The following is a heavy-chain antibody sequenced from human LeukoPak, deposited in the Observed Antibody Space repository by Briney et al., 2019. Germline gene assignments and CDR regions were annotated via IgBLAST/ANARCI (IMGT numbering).Heavy chain of an antibody. D-gene: IGHD6-6*01. V-gene: IGHV3-23*01. CDR1: GFTFKTYG. CDR3: ARALSAYASSLAS. Sequence: GGSLRLSCEASGFTFKTYGMNWVRQAPGKGLEWVSSISGGGAETYYADSVKGRFTISRDNAKNTLYLQMNSLRAEDTAVYYCARALSAYASSLASWGQGTLVTVSS. J-gene: IGHJ5*02. CDR2: ISGGGAET.